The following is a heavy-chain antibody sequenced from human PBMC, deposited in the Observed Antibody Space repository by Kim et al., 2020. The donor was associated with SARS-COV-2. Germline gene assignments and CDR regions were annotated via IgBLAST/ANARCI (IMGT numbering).Heavy chain of an antibody. Sequence: YADTVKCRFTISRDNAKNSLYLQMNSLRAEDTAVYYCASSVLSEARPFDYWGQGTLVTVSS. J-gene: IGHJ4*02. CDR3: ASSVLSEARPFDY. V-gene: IGHV3-48*03. D-gene: IGHD3-16*01.